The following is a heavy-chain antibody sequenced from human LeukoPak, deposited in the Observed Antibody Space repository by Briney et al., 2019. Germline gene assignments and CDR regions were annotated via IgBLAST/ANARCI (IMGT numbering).Heavy chain of an antibody. J-gene: IGHJ4*01. V-gene: IGHV3-23*01. Sequence: GGSLRLSCAASGFTFSTYAMSWVRQAPGKGLQWVSTISYSGSRTYYPDSVKGRFTISRDNSKNTMYLQMNGRRADDTAVYYCAVSFGDEISYWGHGTLVTVSS. CDR2: ISYSGSRT. D-gene: IGHD5-24*01. CDR3: AVSFGDEISY. CDR1: GFTFSTYA.